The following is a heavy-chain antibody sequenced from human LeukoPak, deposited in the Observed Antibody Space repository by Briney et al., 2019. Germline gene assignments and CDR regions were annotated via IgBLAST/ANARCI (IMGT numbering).Heavy chain of an antibody. V-gene: IGHV3-21*01. CDR1: GFTFSSYS. CDR2: ISGNGGST. D-gene: IGHD2-2*01. CDR3: ATSSNAPGNH. J-gene: IGHJ5*02. Sequence: GGSLRLSCAASGFTFSSYSMNWVRQAPGKGLDWVSGISGNGGSTYYADSVKGRFTISRDNAKNSLNLQMNSLRAEDTAVYYCATSSNAPGNHWGQGTLVTVSS.